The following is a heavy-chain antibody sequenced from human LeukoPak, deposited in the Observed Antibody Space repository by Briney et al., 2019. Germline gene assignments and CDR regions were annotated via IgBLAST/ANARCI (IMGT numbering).Heavy chain of an antibody. V-gene: IGHV3-23*01. CDR3: AKLVGPTGWGCLDY. CDR1: GFTFSSYA. D-gene: IGHD1-26*01. J-gene: IGHJ4*02. Sequence: PGGSLRLSCAASGFTFSSYAMSWVRQAPGKGLEWVSAIGGSGGSTYYADSVKGRFTISRDNSKNTLYLQMNSLRAEDTAVYYCAKLVGPTGWGCLDYWGQGTLVTVSS. CDR2: IGGSGGST.